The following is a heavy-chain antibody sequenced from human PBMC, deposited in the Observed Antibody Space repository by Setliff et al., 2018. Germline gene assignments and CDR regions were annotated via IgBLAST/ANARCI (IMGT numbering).Heavy chain of an antibody. CDR3: ATLTGDRGVDY. V-gene: IGHV4-39*01. D-gene: IGHD7-27*01. J-gene: IGHJ4*02. CDR1: GGSISSSSYY. Sequence: SETLSLTCTVSGGSISSSSYYWGWIRQPPGKGLEWIGNINYSGSTYYNPSLKSRVSISVDTSKNQFSLNLNSVTAADTAVYYCATLTGDRGVDYWGQGRLVTVSS. CDR2: INYSGST.